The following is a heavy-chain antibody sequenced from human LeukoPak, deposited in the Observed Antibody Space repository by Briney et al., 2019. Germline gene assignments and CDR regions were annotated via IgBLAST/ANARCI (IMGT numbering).Heavy chain of an antibody. D-gene: IGHD4-17*01. J-gene: IGHJ2*01. CDR3: ASTYGDYWYFDL. CDR1: GGTFSSYA. Sequence: ASVKVSCKASGGTFSSYAISWVRQAPGQGLEWMGGIIPIFGTANYAQKFQGRVTITADESTSTAYMELSSLRSEDTAVYYRASTYGDYWYFDLWGRGTLVTVSS. V-gene: IGHV1-69*13. CDR2: IIPIFGTA.